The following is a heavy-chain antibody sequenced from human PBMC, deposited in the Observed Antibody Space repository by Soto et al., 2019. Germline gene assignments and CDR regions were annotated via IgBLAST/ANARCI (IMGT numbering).Heavy chain of an antibody. CDR3: AREFYSGWPGIDY. CDR1: GYTFTGYY. Sequence: QVQLVQSGAEVKKPGASVKVSCKASGYTFTGYYMHWVRQAPGQGLEWMGWINPNSGGTNYAQKFQCRVTMTRDTSIITAYMELSRLRSDDTAVYYCAREFYSGWPGIDYWGQGTLVTVSS. J-gene: IGHJ4*02. V-gene: IGHV1-2*02. CDR2: INPNSGGT. D-gene: IGHD5-12*01.